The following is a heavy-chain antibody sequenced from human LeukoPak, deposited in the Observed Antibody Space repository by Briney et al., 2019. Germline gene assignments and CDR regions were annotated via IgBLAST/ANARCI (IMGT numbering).Heavy chain of an antibody. Sequence: SETLSLTCTVSGGSISTNSYYWGWIRQPPGKGLEWIGSLYYVGNTFLNPSLASRVTITVDKSKNQFSLKLRSPTAADTAVYYCARLGSIAAPKGDYWGQGTLVTVSS. CDR1: GGSISTNSYY. CDR3: ARLGSIAAPKGDY. CDR2: LYYVGNT. V-gene: IGHV4-39*01. J-gene: IGHJ4*02. D-gene: IGHD6-6*01.